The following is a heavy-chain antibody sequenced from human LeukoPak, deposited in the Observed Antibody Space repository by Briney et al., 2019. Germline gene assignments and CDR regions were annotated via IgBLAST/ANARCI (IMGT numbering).Heavy chain of an antibody. CDR1: GGSFSGYY. CDR3: ARVSDSSGYYYYFDY. Sequence: SETLSLTCAVYGGSFSGYYWSWIRQPPGKGLEWIGEINHSGSTYYNPSPKSRVTISVDRSKNQFSLKLSSVTAADTAVYYCARVSDSSGYYYYFDYWGQGTLVTVSS. D-gene: IGHD3-22*01. CDR2: INHSGST. J-gene: IGHJ4*02. V-gene: IGHV4-34*01.